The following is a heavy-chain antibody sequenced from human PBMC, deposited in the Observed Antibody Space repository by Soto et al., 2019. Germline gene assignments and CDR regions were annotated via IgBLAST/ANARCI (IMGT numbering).Heavy chain of an antibody. J-gene: IGHJ4*02. CDR2: TNHRGAT. Sequence: SETLSLTCGVGGGSFSGYFWTWIRQSPGKGLEWIGETNHRGATNYNPSLTSRVSISVDTSKSQFSLSLNSVTAADTAVYYCSRRGPTFSGSEFDYWGQGTLVTVSS. V-gene: IGHV4-34*01. CDR1: GGSFSGYF. D-gene: IGHD3-10*01. CDR3: SRRGPTFSGSEFDY.